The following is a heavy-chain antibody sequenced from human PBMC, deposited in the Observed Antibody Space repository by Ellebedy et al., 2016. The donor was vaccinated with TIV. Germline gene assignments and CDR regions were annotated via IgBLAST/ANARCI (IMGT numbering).Heavy chain of an antibody. CDR1: GFPFDSYV. CDR3: ARALNHVNTVSTAPLDC. J-gene: IGHJ4*02. D-gene: IGHD5/OR15-5a*01. V-gene: IGHV3-30*04. Sequence: GESLKISCAASGFPFDSYVMNWVRQAPGKGLEWVALISYDGSNKYFADSVQGRLTISRDNSQNTLYLLMNRLRGDDTAIYYCARALNHVNTVSTAPLDCWGQGTLVTVSS. CDR2: ISYDGSNK.